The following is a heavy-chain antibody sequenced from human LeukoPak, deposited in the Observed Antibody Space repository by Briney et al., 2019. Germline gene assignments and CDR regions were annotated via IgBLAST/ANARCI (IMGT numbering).Heavy chain of an antibody. CDR1: GFTFRNYL. Sequence: PGGSLRLSCAVSGFTFRNYLMHWVRHAPGQGLVWVSRINQDESRAYADSVKGRFTVSRDNAKNMLYLHLSGLRAEDTAVYFCGRGGDGIDIWGQGTTVIVSS. J-gene: IGHJ3*02. CDR2: INQDESRA. V-gene: IGHV3-74*01. CDR3: GRGGDGIDI. D-gene: IGHD5-24*01.